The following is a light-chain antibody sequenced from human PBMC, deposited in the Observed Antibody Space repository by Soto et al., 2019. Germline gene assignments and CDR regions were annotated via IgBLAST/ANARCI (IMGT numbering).Light chain of an antibody. J-gene: IGKJ1*01. Sequence: DIQMTQSPSSVSASVGDRVTITCRASQGITSWLAWYQQKPGKAPKLLIYAASTLQSGVPSRFSGSGPGTDFTLTISCLQSDDFATYYCQQYSSYPTFGQGTKVDIK. CDR3: QQYSSYPT. CDR1: QGITSW. CDR2: AAS. V-gene: IGKV1D-16*01.